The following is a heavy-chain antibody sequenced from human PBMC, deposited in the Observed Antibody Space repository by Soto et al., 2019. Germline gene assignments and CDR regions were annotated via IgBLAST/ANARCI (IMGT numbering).Heavy chain of an antibody. V-gene: IGHV1-18*01. CDR3: ARIGVSSGHESPDFDS. CDR1: GYTFNFYG. CDR2: ISGFNGNT. Sequence: ASVKVSCKASGYTFNFYGITWVRQAPGQGLEWMGWISGFNGNTNYAADLQGRVTMTTDTSTSTAYMELRGLRSDDTAVYYCARIGVSSGHESPDFDSWGQGTLVIVSS. D-gene: IGHD3-16*01. J-gene: IGHJ4*02.